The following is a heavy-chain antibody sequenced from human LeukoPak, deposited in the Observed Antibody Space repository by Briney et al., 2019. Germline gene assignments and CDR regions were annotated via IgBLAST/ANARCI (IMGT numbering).Heavy chain of an antibody. V-gene: IGHV3-30*18. CDR2: ISYDGSNK. CDR1: GFTFSSYG. D-gene: IGHD2-2*01. CDR3: AKLASTSPIDY. J-gene: IGHJ4*02. Sequence: GGSLRLSCAASGFTFSSYGMHWVRQAPGKGLEWVAVISYDGSNKCYADSVKGRFTISRDNSKNTLYLQMNSLRAEDTAVYYCAKLASTSPIDYWGQGTLVTVSS.